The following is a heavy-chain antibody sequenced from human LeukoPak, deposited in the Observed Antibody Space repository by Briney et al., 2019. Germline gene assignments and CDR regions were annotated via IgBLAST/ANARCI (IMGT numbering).Heavy chain of an antibody. CDR2: INPNSGGT. CDR3: ARELREYYYYMDV. V-gene: IGHV1-2*02. J-gene: IGHJ6*03. CDR1: GYTFTGYY. D-gene: IGHD5-12*01. Sequence: ASVKVSCKASGYTFTGYYMHRVRQAPGQGLEWMGWINPNSGGTNYAQKFQGRVTMTRDTSISTAYMELSRLRSDDTAVYYCARELREYYYYMDVWGKGTTVTVSS.